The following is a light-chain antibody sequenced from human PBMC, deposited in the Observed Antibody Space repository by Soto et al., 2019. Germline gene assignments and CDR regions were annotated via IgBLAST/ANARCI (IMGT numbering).Light chain of an antibody. V-gene: IGKV3-11*01. CDR2: DAS. CDR1: QSVSSS. CDR3: QQRSNWPLT. Sequence: EIVLTQSPATLSLSPGERATLSCRASQSVSSSLAWYQQKPGQAPRLLIYDASTRPTGIPGRFSGSWSGTDFTLTISSLEPEDFAVYYCQQRSNWPLTFGGGTKVEIK. J-gene: IGKJ4*01.